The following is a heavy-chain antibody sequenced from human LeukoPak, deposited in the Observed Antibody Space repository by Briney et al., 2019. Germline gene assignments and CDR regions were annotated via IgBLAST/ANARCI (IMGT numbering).Heavy chain of an antibody. V-gene: IGHV4-34*01. J-gene: IGHJ4*02. D-gene: IGHD2-15*01. CDR3: ARAVGSIDY. CDR1: GGSFSGYY. CDR2: INHSGST. Sequence: SETLSRTCAVYGGSFSGYYWSWIAHPPGKGLEWMGEINHSGSTNYNTSLKSRVTISVDTSKTQFSLKLSSVTAADTAVYYCARAVGSIDYWGQGTLVTVSS.